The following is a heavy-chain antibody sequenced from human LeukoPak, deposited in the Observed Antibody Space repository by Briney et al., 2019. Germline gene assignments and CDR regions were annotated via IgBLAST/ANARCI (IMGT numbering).Heavy chain of an antibody. CDR3: ARGRITMVRGAHNPEDY. CDR1: GYTFTSYD. J-gene: IGHJ4*02. CDR2: MNPNSGNT. V-gene: IGHV1-8*01. Sequence: ASAKVSCKASGYTFTSYDINWVRQATGQGLEWMGWMNPNSGNTGYAQKFQGRVTMTRNTSISTAYMELSSLRSEDTAVYYCARGRITMVRGAHNPEDYWGQGTLVTVSS. D-gene: IGHD3-10*01.